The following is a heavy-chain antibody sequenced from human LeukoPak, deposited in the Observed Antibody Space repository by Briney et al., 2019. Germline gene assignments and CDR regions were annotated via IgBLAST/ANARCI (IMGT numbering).Heavy chain of an antibody. D-gene: IGHD3-22*01. CDR3: ARDRALPSERNYYGSSGYRGRWFDP. Sequence: SSVKVSCKASGGTFSSYAISWVRQAPGQGLEWMGGIIPIFGTANYAQKFQGRVTITTDESTSTAYMELSSLRSEDTAVYYCARDRALPSERNYYGSSGYRGRWFDPWGQGALVTVSS. J-gene: IGHJ5*02. CDR2: IIPIFGTA. V-gene: IGHV1-69*05. CDR1: GGTFSSYA.